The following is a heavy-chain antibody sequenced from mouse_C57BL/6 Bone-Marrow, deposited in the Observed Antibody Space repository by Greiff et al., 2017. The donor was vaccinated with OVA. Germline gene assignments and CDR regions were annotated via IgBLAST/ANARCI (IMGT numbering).Heavy chain of an antibody. J-gene: IGHJ4*01. D-gene: IGHD6-2*01. CDR2: IYPGDGDT. Sequence: VQLVESGAELVKPGASVKISCKASGYAFSSYWMNWVKQRPGKGLEWIGQIYPGDGDTNYNGKFKGKATLTADKSSSTAYMQLSSLTSEDSAVYFCARSGGLDAMDYWGQGTSVTVSS. V-gene: IGHV1-80*01. CDR1: GYAFSSYW. CDR3: ARSGGLDAMDY.